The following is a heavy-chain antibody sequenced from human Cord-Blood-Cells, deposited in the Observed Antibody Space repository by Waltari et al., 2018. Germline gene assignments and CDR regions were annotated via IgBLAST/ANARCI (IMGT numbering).Heavy chain of an antibody. V-gene: IGHV5-51*01. Sequence: EVQLVPSGAEVKKPGESLKIACQGSGYSFTSYWIGWVRQLPGIGLEWMGIIYPGDSDTRYSPSFQGQVTISADKSISTAYLQWSSLKASDTAMYYCARAAYSSSGGYYYYYGMDVWGQGTTVTVSS. CDR1: GYSFTSYW. D-gene: IGHD6-6*01. J-gene: IGHJ6*02. CDR3: ARAAYSSSGGYYYYYGMDV. CDR2: IYPGDSDT.